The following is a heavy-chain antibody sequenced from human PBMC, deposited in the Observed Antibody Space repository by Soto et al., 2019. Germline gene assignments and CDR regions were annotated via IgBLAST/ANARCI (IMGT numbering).Heavy chain of an antibody. Sequence: GESLKISCKGSGYSFTSYWIGWVRQMPGKGLEWMGIIYPGDSDTRYSPSFQGQVTISADKSISTAYLQWSSLKASDTAMYYCARQLDTAMVRNYYYGMDVWGQGTTVTVSS. J-gene: IGHJ6*02. D-gene: IGHD5-18*01. CDR1: GYSFTSYW. CDR2: IYPGDSDT. CDR3: ARQLDTAMVRNYYYGMDV. V-gene: IGHV5-51*01.